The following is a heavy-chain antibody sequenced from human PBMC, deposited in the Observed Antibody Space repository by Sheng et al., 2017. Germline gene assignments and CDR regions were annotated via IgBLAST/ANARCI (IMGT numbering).Heavy chain of an antibody. CDR2: IRHDGSQK. D-gene: IGHD1-26*01. V-gene: IGHV3-30*02. CDR1: GFTFSSSG. Sequence: QVQLVESGGGVVQPGGSLRLSCAASGFTFSSSGMHWVRQAPGKGLEWVAFIRHDGSQKYYADSARGRFTISRDYSKNTLYLQMNSLRGDDTAVYYCAKEGGWVSLDNWGQGTLVTVAS. J-gene: IGHJ4*02. CDR3: AKEGGWVSLDN.